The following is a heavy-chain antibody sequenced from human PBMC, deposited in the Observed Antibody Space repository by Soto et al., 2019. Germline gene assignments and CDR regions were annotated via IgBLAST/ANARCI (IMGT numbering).Heavy chain of an antibody. CDR2: IYYGGSA. D-gene: IGHD2-8*01. Sequence: QVQLQESGPGLVKPSETLSLTCTVSGGSISTYYWNWIRQPPGKALEWLGYIYYGGSANYNPSLKSRVTISVDTSKKQFSLKLSSVTAADTAVYYCARGGHCTNGVCSALDYWGQGTLVTVSS. CDR3: ARGGHCTNGVCSALDY. CDR1: GGSISTYY. V-gene: IGHV4-59*08. J-gene: IGHJ4*02.